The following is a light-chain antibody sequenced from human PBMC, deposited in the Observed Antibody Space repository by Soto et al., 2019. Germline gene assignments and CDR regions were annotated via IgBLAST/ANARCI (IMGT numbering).Light chain of an antibody. CDR2: GTS. CDR1: QTINTKY. V-gene: IGKV3-20*01. J-gene: IGKJ2*01. Sequence: EIVLTQSPGTLSLSPGERATFSCRTSQTINTKYLAWYQQRPGQAPRLLIHGTSNRATGIPDRFSGSGSGTDFTLTISGLEPEDFAVYYCQLYGSSPLYAFGQGTKLE. CDR3: QLYGSSPLYA.